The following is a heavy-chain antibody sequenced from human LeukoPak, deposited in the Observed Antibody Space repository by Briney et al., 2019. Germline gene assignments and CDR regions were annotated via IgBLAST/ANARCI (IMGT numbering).Heavy chain of an antibody. V-gene: IGHV3-30-3*01. Sequence: GGSLRLSCAASGFAFSSHTMNWARQAPGKGLERVAVVSHDGSNKYYADSVKGRFTISRDNYKSTQYLQMNNLRTDDTAVYFCARGRDYGNSWGQGTQVTVSS. CDR2: VSHDGSNK. CDR1: GFAFSSHT. CDR3: ARGRDYGNS. J-gene: IGHJ4*02. D-gene: IGHD4-17*01.